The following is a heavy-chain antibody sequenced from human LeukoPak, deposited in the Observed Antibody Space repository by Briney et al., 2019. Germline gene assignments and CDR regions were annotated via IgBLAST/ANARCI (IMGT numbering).Heavy chain of an antibody. CDR2: IIPIFATT. Sequence: SVKVSCKTSGGTFGSFAIAWLRQAPGQGLEWMGGIIPIFATTNYAQEFQGRVSITADEFTSTVYMELTSLRSDDTGVYYCARTLGYCSGDSCFGNNWFDPWGQGTLVTVSS. CDR1: GGTFGSFA. D-gene: IGHD2-15*01. J-gene: IGHJ5*02. CDR3: ARTLGYCSGDSCFGNNWFDP. V-gene: IGHV1-69*13.